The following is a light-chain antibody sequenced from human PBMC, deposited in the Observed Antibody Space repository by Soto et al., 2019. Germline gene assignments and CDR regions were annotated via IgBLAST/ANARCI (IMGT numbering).Light chain of an antibody. CDR3: QQYGSSRT. CDR2: GAS. V-gene: IGKV3-20*01. J-gene: IGKJ1*01. Sequence: EMVLTQSPGTLSLSPGERATLSCRASQRVSSSYLAWYQQQPGQAPRLLIYGASSRATGIPDRFSGSGSGTDFTLTISRLEPENFAVYYCQQYGSSRTFGQGTKVEIK. CDR1: QRVSSSY.